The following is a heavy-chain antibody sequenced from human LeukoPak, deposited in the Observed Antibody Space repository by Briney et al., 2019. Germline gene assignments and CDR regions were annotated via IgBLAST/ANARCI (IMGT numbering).Heavy chain of an antibody. D-gene: IGHD6-13*01. Sequence: SETLSLTCTVSRGSISTYYWNWIRQPPGKGLEWIGYIYYTGTTDYNPSLKSRVTMSVDTSKNQFSLKLSSVTTADTAVYYCAREGQQLAPAYYFDYWGQGTLVTVSS. J-gene: IGHJ4*02. CDR3: AREGQQLAPAYYFDY. CDR1: RGSISTYY. V-gene: IGHV4-59*01. CDR2: IYYTGTT.